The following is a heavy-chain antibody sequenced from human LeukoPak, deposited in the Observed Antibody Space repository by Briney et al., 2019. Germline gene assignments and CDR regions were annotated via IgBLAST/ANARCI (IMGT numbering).Heavy chain of an antibody. V-gene: IGHV4-61*08. D-gene: IGHD6-13*01. CDR2: IYYTGST. J-gene: IGHJ4*02. CDR1: RGSVSSDGYY. Sequence: SETLSLTCTVSRGSVSSDGYYWSWIWQPPGKGLEWIGYIYYTGSTNYNPSLKSRVTISVDTSKNQFSLKLSSVTAADTAVYYCARDRPGGSSLDYWGQGTLVTVSS. CDR3: ARDRPGGSSLDY.